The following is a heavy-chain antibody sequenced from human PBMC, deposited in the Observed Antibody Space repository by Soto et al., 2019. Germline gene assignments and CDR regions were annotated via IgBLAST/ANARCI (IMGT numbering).Heavy chain of an antibody. V-gene: IGHV1-18*04. Sequence: ASVKVSCKASGYTFSGYSITWVRQAPGQGLEWMGRISGYNGNTNYVRTLRGRLTLTTDTSTSTAYMELRSLTSDDTAVYYCARDVFCGGAPACPDMDVWGQGTTVTVS. J-gene: IGHJ6*02. CDR2: ISGYNGNT. CDR3: ARDVFCGGAPACPDMDV. D-gene: IGHD2-21*01. CDR1: GYTFSGYS.